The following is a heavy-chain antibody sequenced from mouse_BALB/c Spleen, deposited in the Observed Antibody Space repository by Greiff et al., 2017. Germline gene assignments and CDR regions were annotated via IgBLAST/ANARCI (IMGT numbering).Heavy chain of an antibody. CDR3: ARHVGFLYYFDN. J-gene: IGHJ2*01. V-gene: IGHV5-12-1*01. Sequence: EVMLVESGGGLVKPGGSLKLSCAASGFAFSSYDMSWVRQTPEKRLEWVAYISSGGGSTYYPDTVKGRFTISRDNAKNTLYLQMSSLKSEDTAMYYCARHVGFLYYFDNWGQGTTLTVSS. CDR2: ISSGGGST. CDR1: GFAFSSYD.